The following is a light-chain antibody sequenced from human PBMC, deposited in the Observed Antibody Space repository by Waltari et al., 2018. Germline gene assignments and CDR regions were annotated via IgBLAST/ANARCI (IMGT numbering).Light chain of an antibody. J-gene: IGLJ2*01. Sequence: QSALTQPRSVSGAPGQSVTLSCTGTSSDVGGYNYVSWYQQHPYKAPKLMIYDVSKRPSGVPDRFSGSKSGNTASLTISGLQTEDEADYYCCSYPRVFGGGTKLTVL. CDR1: SSDVGGYNY. CDR2: DVS. CDR3: CSYPRV. V-gene: IGLV2-11*01.